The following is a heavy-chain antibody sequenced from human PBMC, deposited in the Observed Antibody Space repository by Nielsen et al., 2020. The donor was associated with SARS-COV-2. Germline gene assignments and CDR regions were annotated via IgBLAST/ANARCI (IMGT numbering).Heavy chain of an antibody. Sequence: GESLKISCVVSGFNIRGYWMTWVRQAPGKGLEWVGNIKLDGSEKYYVDSVKGRFTISRDNAQSSLHLRLSSLRPEDTALYYCASSPAIATTSTGGFEIWGHGTMVTVSS. V-gene: IGHV3-7*03. CDR1: GFNIRGYW. D-gene: IGHD1-1*01. J-gene: IGHJ3*02. CDR2: IKLDGSEK. CDR3: ASSPAIATTSTGGFEI.